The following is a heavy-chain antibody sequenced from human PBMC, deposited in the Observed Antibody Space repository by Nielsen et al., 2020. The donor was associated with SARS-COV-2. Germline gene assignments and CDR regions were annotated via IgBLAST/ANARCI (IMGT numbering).Heavy chain of an antibody. Sequence: SETLSLTCTVSGGSISSGGYYWSWIRQHPGKGLEWIGYIYYSGSTYYNPSLKSRVTISVDTSKNQFSLKLSSVTAADTAVYYCARDTRATYWFDPWGQGTLVTVSS. D-gene: IGHD1-26*01. CDR2: IYYSGST. CDR3: ARDTRATYWFDP. CDR1: GGSISSGGYY. V-gene: IGHV4-31*03. J-gene: IGHJ5*02.